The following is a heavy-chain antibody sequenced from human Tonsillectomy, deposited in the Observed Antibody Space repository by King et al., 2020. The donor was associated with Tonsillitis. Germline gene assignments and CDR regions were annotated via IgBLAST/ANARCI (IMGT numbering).Heavy chain of an antibody. CDR3: ARDIGAAAGTSPGY. CDR2: VSGYNGYN. Sequence: QLVQSGAEVEKPGASVKVSCKASGYTFTSYGINWVRQAPGQGLDWMGWVSGYNGYNNYAQRLQGRVTMTTDTSTSTAYMEVRSLRSDDTAMYYCARDIGAAAGTSPGYWGQGTLVTVSS. V-gene: IGHV1-18*01. CDR1: GYTFTSYG. J-gene: IGHJ4*02. D-gene: IGHD6-13*01.